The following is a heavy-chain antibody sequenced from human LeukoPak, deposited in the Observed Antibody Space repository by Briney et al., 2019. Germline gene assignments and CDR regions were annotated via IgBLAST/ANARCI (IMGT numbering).Heavy chain of an antibody. CDR2: ISAYNGNT. J-gene: IGHJ6*03. CDR1: GYTFTSYG. CDR3: ARENYYDSSGYYSGYYYYYYMDV. D-gene: IGHD3-22*01. Sequence: ASVKVSCKASGYTFTSYGISWVRQAPGQGLEWMGWISAYNGNTNYAQKLQGRVTMTTDTSTSTAYMELRSLRSDDTAVYYCARENYYDSSGYYSGYYYYYYMDVWGKGTTVTVSS. V-gene: IGHV1-18*01.